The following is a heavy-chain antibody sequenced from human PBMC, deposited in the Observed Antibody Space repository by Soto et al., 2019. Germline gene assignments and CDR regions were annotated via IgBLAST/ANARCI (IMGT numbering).Heavy chain of an antibody. Sequence: EVQLLESGGGLVQPGGPLRLSCAASGFTFSSYAMSWVRQAPGKGLEWVSAISGSGGSTYYADSVKGRFTISRDNSKNTLYLQMNSLRAEDTAVYYCAKDMVRGAKVSPLFDYWGQGTLVTVSS. D-gene: IGHD3-10*01. CDR2: ISGSGGST. J-gene: IGHJ4*02. V-gene: IGHV3-23*01. CDR3: AKDMVRGAKVSPLFDY. CDR1: GFTFSSYA.